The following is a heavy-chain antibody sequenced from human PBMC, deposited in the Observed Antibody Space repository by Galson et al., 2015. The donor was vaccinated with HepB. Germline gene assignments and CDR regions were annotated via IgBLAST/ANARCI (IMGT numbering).Heavy chain of an antibody. J-gene: IGHJ4*02. CDR3: AKDESSGSSLDY. CDR2: ISSAT. D-gene: IGHD1-26*01. CDR1: GFTFSNYA. V-gene: IGHV3-23*01. Sequence: SLRLSCAASGFTFSNYAMSWVRQAPGKGLEWVSAISSATYYADSVKGRFTISRDNSKNMLFLQMYGLRAEDTAVYYCAKDESSGSSLDYWGQGTLVTVSS.